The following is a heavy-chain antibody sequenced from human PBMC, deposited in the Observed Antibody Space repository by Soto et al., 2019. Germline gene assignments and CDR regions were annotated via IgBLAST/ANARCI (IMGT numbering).Heavy chain of an antibody. Sequence: ASVKVSCKASGYRFTGYGLHWVRQAPGQGLQWMGWINPKSGATDYAQKFQGRVTMTRETSTNTAYLELSGLRSDDTAVDSCVNDLANSNYAGDDYYQYGLDVWGQGTTVTVSS. D-gene: IGHD1-7*01. V-gene: IGHV1-2*02. CDR2: INPKSGAT. CDR3: VNDLANSNYAGDDYYQYGLDV. CDR1: GYRFTGYG. J-gene: IGHJ6*02.